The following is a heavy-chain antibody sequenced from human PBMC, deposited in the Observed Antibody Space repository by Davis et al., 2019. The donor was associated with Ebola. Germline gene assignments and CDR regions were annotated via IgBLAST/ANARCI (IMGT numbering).Heavy chain of an antibody. J-gene: IGHJ5*02. V-gene: IGHV4-39*01. Sequence: PGGSLRLSCTVSGGSISSSSYYWGWIRQPPGKGLEWIGSIYYSGSTYYNPSLKSRVTISVDTSKNQFSLKLSSVTAAETAVYYCAMDYGAPGWFDPWGQGTLVTVSS. CDR1: GGSISSSSYY. CDR2: IYYSGST. D-gene: IGHD4-17*01. CDR3: AMDYGAPGWFDP.